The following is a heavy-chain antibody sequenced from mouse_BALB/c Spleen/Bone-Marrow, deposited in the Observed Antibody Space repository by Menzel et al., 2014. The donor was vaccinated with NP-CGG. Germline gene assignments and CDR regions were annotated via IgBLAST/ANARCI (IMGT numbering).Heavy chain of an antibody. J-gene: IGHJ4*01. D-gene: IGHD1-1*01. CDR2: ISYSGST. V-gene: IGHV3-8*02. Sequence: VQLKESGPSLVKPSQTLSLTCSVTGDSITSGYWNWIRKFPGNKLEYMGYISYSGSTYYNPSLKSRVSITRDTSKNQYYLQLNSVTTEDTATYYCARILLRSYAMDYWGQGTSVTVSS. CDR3: ARILLRSYAMDY. CDR1: GDSITSGY.